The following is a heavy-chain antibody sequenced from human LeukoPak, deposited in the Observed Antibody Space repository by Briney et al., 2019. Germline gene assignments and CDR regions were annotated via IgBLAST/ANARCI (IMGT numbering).Heavy chain of an antibody. CDR3: AKALGYCSSTSCYASDY. CDR1: GFTFGDYA. V-gene: IGHV3-49*04. J-gene: IGHJ4*02. D-gene: IGHD2-2*01. Sequence: PGGSLRLSCTASGFTFGDYAMTWVRQAPGKGLEWVGFIASETFGGIAEYAASVKGRFTISRDDSKSIAYLQMNSLKTEDTAVYYCAKALGYCSSTSCYASDYWGQGTLVTVSS. CDR2: IASETFGGIA.